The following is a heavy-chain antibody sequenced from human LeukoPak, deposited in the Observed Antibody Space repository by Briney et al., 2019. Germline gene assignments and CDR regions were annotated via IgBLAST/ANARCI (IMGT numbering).Heavy chain of an antibody. Sequence: ASVKVSCKASGGTFISYAISWVRQAPGQGLEWMGGIIPIFGTANYAQKFQGRVTITADESTSTAYMQLSSLRSEDTAVYYCARGRGYCSSTSCHVRYYYYGMDVWGKGTTVTVSS. V-gene: IGHV1-69*13. J-gene: IGHJ6*04. CDR3: ARGRGYCSSTSCHVRYYYYGMDV. CDR2: IIPIFGTA. CDR1: GGTFISYA. D-gene: IGHD2-2*01.